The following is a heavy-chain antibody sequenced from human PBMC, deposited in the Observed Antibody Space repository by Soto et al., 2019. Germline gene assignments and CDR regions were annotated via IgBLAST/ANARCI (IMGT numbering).Heavy chain of an antibody. Sequence: QVQLQESGPGLVKPSQTLSLTCTVSGGSISSGGYYWIWIRQHPGKVLEWIGYIYYSGRTYYNPSLQSRVTIPVDTSKNQFSLKLSSVTAAGTAVYYCAGGNVVPDAMDKYYYYGMDVWGQGTTVTVSS. CDR3: AGGNVVPDAMDKYYYYGMDV. CDR1: GGSISSGGYY. D-gene: IGHD2-2*01. J-gene: IGHJ6*02. V-gene: IGHV4-31*03. CDR2: IYYSGRT.